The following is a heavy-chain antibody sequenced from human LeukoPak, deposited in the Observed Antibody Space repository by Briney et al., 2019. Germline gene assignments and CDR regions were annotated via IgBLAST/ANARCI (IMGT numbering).Heavy chain of an antibody. CDR1: GGSISSGSYY. J-gene: IGHJ1*01. CDR3: ARDNARGGSFSDYLRYFHH. Sequence: SETLSLTCTVSGGSISSGSYYWSWIRQPAGKGLEWIGRNYSSGSTNYNPSLKSRVTISVDTCKNHFSLNLGAVNAADTAVYYCARDNARGGSFSDYLRYFHHWGQGTLVTVSS. V-gene: IGHV4-61*02. CDR2: NYSSGST. D-gene: IGHD5/OR15-5a*01.